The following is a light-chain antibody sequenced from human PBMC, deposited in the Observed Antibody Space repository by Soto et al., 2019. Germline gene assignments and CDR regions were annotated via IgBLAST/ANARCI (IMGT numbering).Light chain of an antibody. V-gene: IGLV2-8*01. CDR3: SSYAGSDYVI. CDR2: EVI. CDR1: SSDIGGYNY. Sequence: QSALTQPPSASGSPGQSVTISCTGTSSDIGGYNYVSWYQQHPGKAPKLIIFEVIKRPSGVTDRFSGSKSGNTASLTVSGLQAEDEADYFCSSYAGSDYVIFGGGTKVTVL. J-gene: IGLJ2*01.